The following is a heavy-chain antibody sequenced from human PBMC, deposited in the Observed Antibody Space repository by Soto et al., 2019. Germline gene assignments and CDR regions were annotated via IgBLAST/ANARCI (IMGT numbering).Heavy chain of an antibody. CDR1: GGSIGDYH. J-gene: IGHJ6*03. D-gene: IGHD3-3*01. V-gene: IGHV4-59*01. CDR3: ARQRRFLDWPEGYMNV. Sequence: QVHLQESGPGLVKPSETLSLTCTISGGSIGDYHWSWILQSPGKGLEWLGYVYYGGSTNYNPSLTRRVTVAVDTSNNQFSLKRNSVTAADTAVYYCARQRRFLDWPEGYMNVWGKGTRVIVSS. CDR2: VYYGGST.